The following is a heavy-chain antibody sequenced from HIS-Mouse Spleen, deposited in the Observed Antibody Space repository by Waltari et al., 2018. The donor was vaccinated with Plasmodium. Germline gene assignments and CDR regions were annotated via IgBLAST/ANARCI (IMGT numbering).Heavy chain of an antibody. V-gene: IGHV4-34*01. CDR2: INRSGST. CDR3: ARVTSSGVYWYFDL. Sequence: QVQLQQWGAGLLKPSETLSLTCAVYGGSFSGYYWSWIRQPPGKGLAWIGEINRSGSTNYNPSLKSRVTISVDTSKNQFSLKLSSVTAADTAVYYCARVTSSGVYWYFDLWGRGTLVTVSS. J-gene: IGHJ2*01. D-gene: IGHD3-3*01. CDR1: GGSFSGYY.